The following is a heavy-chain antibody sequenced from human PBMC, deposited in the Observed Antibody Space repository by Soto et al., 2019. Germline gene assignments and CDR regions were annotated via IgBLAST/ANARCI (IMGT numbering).Heavy chain of an antibody. D-gene: IGHD3-10*01. Sequence: PSDTLSLTYTACGAAVRNSFWSWIRQPPGKGLEWIGNIYYSGRTNYSPSLKGRVTISKDTSKNQFSLKLSSLTAADTAMYYCARAQEFGFDFWGQG. CDR2: IYYSGRT. CDR3: ARAQEFGFDF. J-gene: IGHJ4*02. V-gene: IGHV4-59*08. CDR1: GAAVRNSF.